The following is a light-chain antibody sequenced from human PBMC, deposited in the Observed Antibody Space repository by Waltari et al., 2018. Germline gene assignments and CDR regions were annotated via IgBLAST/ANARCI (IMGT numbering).Light chain of an antibody. J-gene: IGKJ2*01. CDR2: LGS. CDR3: IQALQPPT. Sequence: DIVMTQSPLSLPVTPGEPASISCRSSQSLLHSNGYNYLDLYLQKQGQSPQLLIYLGSYRAPGVPERFSCSGSGIDFTLKISRVEAEDVGVYYCIQALQPPTFGQGTKLESK. CDR1: QSLLHSNGYNY. V-gene: IGKV2-28*01.